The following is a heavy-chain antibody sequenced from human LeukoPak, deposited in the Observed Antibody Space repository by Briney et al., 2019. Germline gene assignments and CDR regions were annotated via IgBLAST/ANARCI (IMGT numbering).Heavy chain of an antibody. V-gene: IGHV3-30*02. CDR3: AKDARWSYRGGWVMYAFDI. CDR1: GFTFSSYG. Sequence: GGSLRLSCAASGFTFSSYGMHWVRQAPGKGLEWVAFIRYDGSNKYYADSVKGRFTISRDNSKNTLYLQMNSLRAEDTAVYYCAKDARWSYRGGWVMYAFDIWGQGTMVTVSS. J-gene: IGHJ3*02. CDR2: IRYDGSNK. D-gene: IGHD1-26*01.